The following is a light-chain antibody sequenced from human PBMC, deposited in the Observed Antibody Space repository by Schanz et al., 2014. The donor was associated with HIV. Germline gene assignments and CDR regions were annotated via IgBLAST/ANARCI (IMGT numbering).Light chain of an antibody. CDR3: SSYADNNKLL. CDR2: EGS. J-gene: IGLJ2*01. V-gene: IGLV2-14*02. CDR1: SSDVGSYNL. Sequence: QSVLTQPASVSGSPGQSITISCTGTSSDVGSYNLVSWYQQHPGKAPKLMIYEGSKRPSGVSNRFSGSKSGNTASLTVSGLQAEDEADYYCSSYADNNKLLFGGGTKLTVL.